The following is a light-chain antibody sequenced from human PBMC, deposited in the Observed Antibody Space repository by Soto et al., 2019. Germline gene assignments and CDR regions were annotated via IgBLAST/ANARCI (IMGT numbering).Light chain of an antibody. CDR2: DAS. CDR3: QQYNSY. J-gene: IGKJ4*01. V-gene: IGKV1-5*01. Sequence: DIQMTQSPSTLSASVGDRVTITFRASQSISSWLAWYQQKPGKAPKLLIYDASSLESGVPSRFSGSGSGTAFTLTISTLQPDDFATYYGQQYNSYFGGGTKVEIK. CDR1: QSISSW.